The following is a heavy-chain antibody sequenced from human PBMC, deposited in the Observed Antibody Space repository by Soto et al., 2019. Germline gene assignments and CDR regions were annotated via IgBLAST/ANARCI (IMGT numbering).Heavy chain of an antibody. J-gene: IGHJ6*02. D-gene: IGHD2-2*01. CDR2: IYYSGST. Sequence: PSETLSLTCTVSGGSISSGDYYWSWIRQPPGKGLEWIGYIYYSGSTYYNPSLKSRVTISVDTSKNQFSLKLSSVTAADTAVYYCARDRRGTSPLYYYYYYGMDVWGQGTTVTVSS. CDR1: GGSISSGDYY. CDR3: ARDRRGTSPLYYYYYYGMDV. V-gene: IGHV4-30-4*01.